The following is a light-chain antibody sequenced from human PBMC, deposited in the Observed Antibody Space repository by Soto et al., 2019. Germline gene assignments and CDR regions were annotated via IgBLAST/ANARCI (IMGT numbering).Light chain of an antibody. CDR3: SSFTSINTWV. CDR2: EVS. V-gene: IGLV2-14*01. CDR1: SSDVGGYNY. Sequence: QAVVTQPASVSGSPGQSITISCTGTSSDVGGYNYVSWYQQHPGKAPKLMIYEVSNRPSGVSNRFYGSTSGNTASLTISGLQAEEEADYYCSSFTSINTWVFGGGTKLTVL. J-gene: IGLJ3*02.